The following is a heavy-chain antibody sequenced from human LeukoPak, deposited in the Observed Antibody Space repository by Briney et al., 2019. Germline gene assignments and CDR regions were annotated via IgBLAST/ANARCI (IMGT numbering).Heavy chain of an antibody. CDR3: ARDRGGEYSSSWYLDDYYMDV. D-gene: IGHD6-13*01. CDR1: GGTFSSYA. J-gene: IGHJ6*03. CDR2: IIPIFGTA. V-gene: IGHV1-69*01. Sequence: ASVKVSCKASGGTFSSYAISWVRQAPGQGLEWMGGIIPIFGTANYAQKFQGRVTITADESTSTAYMELSSLRSEDTAVYYCARDRGGEYSSSWYLDDYYMDVWGKGTTVTVSS.